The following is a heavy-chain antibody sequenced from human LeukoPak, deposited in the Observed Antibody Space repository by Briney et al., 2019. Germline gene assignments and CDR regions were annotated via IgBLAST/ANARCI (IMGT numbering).Heavy chain of an antibody. CDR3: ARDRPPRYSSSWYGPPTRDRATFFDY. CDR1: VYTFTGYY. J-gene: IGHJ4*02. Sequence: GASVKVSCKASVYTFTGYYMHWVRQAPGQGLEWMGWINPNSGGTNYAQKFQGRVTMTRDTSISTAYMELSRLRSDDTAVYYCARDRPPRYSSSWYGPPTRDRATFFDYWGQGTLVTVSS. CDR2: INPNSGGT. D-gene: IGHD6-13*01. V-gene: IGHV1-2*02.